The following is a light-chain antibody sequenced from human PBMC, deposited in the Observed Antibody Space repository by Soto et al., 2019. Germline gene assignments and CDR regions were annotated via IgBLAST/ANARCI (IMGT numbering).Light chain of an antibody. CDR3: QQYDTLLALT. CDR1: QDISKY. Sequence: DIQMTQSPSSLSASVGDRVTIACQASQDISKYLNWYQFRPGQAPKLLIYDASNLETGVPSRFRGSESGTHFSLTITSLQPEDVATYDCQQYDTLLALTCGGGTKVQIK. J-gene: IGKJ4*01. V-gene: IGKV1-33*01. CDR2: DAS.